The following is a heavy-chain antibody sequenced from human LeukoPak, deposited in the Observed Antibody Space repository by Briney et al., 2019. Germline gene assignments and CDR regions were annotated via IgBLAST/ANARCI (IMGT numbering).Heavy chain of an antibody. V-gene: IGHV4-61*05. Sequence: SETLSLTCTVSGDSISSTIYYWGWIRQPPGKGLEWIGYIYYSGSTNYNPSLKSRVTISVDTSKNQFSLKLSSVTAADTAVYYCARATPSGGYYYYYGMDVWGQGTTVTVSS. CDR1: GDSISSTIYY. CDR2: IYYSGST. D-gene: IGHD3-10*01. CDR3: ARATPSGGYYYYYGMDV. J-gene: IGHJ6*02.